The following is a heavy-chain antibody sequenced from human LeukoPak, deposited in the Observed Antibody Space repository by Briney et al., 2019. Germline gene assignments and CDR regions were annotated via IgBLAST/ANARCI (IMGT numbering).Heavy chain of an antibody. CDR3: ARHSVYSGDPRLDY. J-gene: IGHJ4*02. V-gene: IGHV3-49*04. CDR2: IRSKVYGGTT. Sequence: PGGSLRLSCTGSGFRFGDYAMSWVRQAPGKGLEWVGFIRSKVYGGTTEYATSVKGRFTISRVDSKSIAYLQMDSLKTDDTGVYYCARHSVYSGDPRLDYWGQGTLVTVSS. D-gene: IGHD2-21*02. CDR1: GFRFGDYA.